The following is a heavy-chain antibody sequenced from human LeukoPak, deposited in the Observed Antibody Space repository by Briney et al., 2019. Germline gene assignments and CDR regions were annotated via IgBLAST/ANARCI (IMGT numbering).Heavy chain of an antibody. D-gene: IGHD4-11*01. Sequence: PSQTLSLTCTVSGASISSGGYYWSWIRQHPGKGLEWIGYIYYSRSTYYNPSLKSRVTISVDPSKNQFSLKLSSVTAADTAVYYCARRDSNYVGGYYYYYGMDVWGQGTTVTVSS. V-gene: IGHV4-31*03. J-gene: IGHJ6*02. CDR3: ARRDSNYVGGYYYYYGMDV. CDR2: IYYSRST. CDR1: GASISSGGYY.